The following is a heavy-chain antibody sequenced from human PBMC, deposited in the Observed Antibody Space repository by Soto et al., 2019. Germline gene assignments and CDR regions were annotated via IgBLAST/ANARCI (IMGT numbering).Heavy chain of an antibody. CDR1: GFTFDSYD. CDR2: IGTVGDT. CDR3: ARGAPTGSFLFDY. J-gene: IGHJ4*02. Sequence: EVQLVESGGGLVRPGGSLRLSCAASGFTFDSYDMHWVRQAAGKPLEWVSSIGTVGDTYYQDSVKGRCTFSRDNGKSSLSLQMNSLRVEDTAIYFCARGAPTGSFLFDYWGQGILVAVSS. D-gene: IGHD1-26*01. V-gene: IGHV3-13*01.